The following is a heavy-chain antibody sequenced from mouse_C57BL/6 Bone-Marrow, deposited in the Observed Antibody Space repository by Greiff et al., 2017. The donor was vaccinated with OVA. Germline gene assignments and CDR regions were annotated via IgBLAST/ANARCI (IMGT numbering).Heavy chain of an antibody. CDR3: ARPVVAHWYFDV. CDR2: IYPGNGDT. J-gene: IGHJ1*03. V-gene: IGHV1-12*01. D-gene: IGHD1-1*01. Sequence: SGAELVRPGASVKMSCKASGYTFTSYNMHWVKQTPRQGLEWIGAIYPGNGDTYYNQKFKGKATMTVDKSSSTAYMQLSSLTSEDSAVYFCARPVVAHWYFDVWGTGTTVTVSS. CDR1: GYTFTSYN.